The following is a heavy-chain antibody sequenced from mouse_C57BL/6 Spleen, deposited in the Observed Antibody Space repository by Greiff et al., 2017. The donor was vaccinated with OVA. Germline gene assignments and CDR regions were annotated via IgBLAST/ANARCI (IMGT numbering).Heavy chain of an antibody. J-gene: IGHJ4*01. CDR1: GYTFTDYY. Sequence: VQLKQSGPVLVKPGASVKMSCKASGYTFTDYYMNWVKQSHGKSLEWIGVINPYNGGTSYNQKFKGKATLTVDKSSSTAYMELNSLTSEDSAVYYCARGDYYGSSPPGYAMDYWGQGTSVTVSS. V-gene: IGHV1-19*01. CDR2: INPYNGGT. CDR3: ARGDYYGSSPPGYAMDY. D-gene: IGHD1-1*01.